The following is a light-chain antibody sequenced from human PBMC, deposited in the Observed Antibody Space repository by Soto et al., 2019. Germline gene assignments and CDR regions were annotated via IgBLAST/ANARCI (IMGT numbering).Light chain of an antibody. V-gene: IGLV2-23*01. Sequence: QSVLTQPESVSGSPGQSLTISSTRTSSDGGSYNLVSWYPQHPGKAPKLMIYEGSKRPSGVSNRFSGTKSGNTASLTISVLQAEDVADYYGCSYAGSSTVVFGGGTKLTVL. CDR2: EGS. CDR3: CSYAGSSTVV. CDR1: SSDGGSYNL. J-gene: IGLJ2*01.